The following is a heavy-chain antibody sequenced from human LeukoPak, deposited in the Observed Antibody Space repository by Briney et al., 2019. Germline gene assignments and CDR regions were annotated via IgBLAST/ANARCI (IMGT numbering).Heavy chain of an antibody. V-gene: IGHV4-59*08. J-gene: IGHJ5*02. Sequence: SDTLSLTCTVSGGSISSYYWSWIRQPPGKGLEWIGYIYSSGSTNYNPSLKSRVTISVDTSKNQFSLKLSSVTAADTAVYYCARHPIVVVPAAPSPWFDPWGQGTLVTVSS. CDR3: ARHPIVVVPAAPSPWFDP. CDR1: GGSISSYY. CDR2: IYSSGST. D-gene: IGHD2-2*01.